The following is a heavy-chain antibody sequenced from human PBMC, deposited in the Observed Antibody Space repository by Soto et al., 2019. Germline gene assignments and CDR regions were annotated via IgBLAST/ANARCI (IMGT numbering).Heavy chain of an antibody. CDR2: IIPIFGTA. D-gene: IGHD3-9*01. V-gene: IGHV1-69*13. CDR3: AREEGDYDILTGYYYYYYMDV. J-gene: IGHJ6*03. CDR1: GGTFSSYA. Sequence: ASVKVSCKASGGTFSSYAISWVRQAPGQGLEWMGGIIPIFGTANYAQKFQGRVTITAGESTSTAYMELSSLRSEDTGVYYCAREEGDYDILTGYYYYYYMDVWGKGTTVTVSS.